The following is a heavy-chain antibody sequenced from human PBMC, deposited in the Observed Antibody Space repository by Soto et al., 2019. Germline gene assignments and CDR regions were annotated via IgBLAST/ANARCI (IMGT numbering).Heavy chain of an antibody. D-gene: IGHD3-22*01. CDR3: ARTLGDSSGLV. CDR2: IYYTGST. V-gene: IGHV4-59*01. CDR1: GGSIRSYY. Sequence: SETLSLTCTVSGGSIRSYYWSWIRQPPGKGLEWIGYIYYTGSTKYNSSLKSRVTISVDTSKNQFSLKLSSVTAADTAVYYCARTLGDSSGLVWGQGTLVTVSS. J-gene: IGHJ4*02.